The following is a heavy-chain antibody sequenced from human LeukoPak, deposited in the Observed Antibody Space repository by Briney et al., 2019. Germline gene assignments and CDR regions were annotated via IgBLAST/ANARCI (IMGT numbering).Heavy chain of an antibody. CDR1: GYSFTSYG. CDR2: ISVYNGNT. CDR3: AREGIVGASGDF. V-gene: IGHV1-18*01. J-gene: IGHJ4*02. Sequence: ASVKVSCKASGYSFTSYGISWLRQAPGQGLEWMGWISVYNGNTNYAQNLQGRVTMTTDTTTSTAYMELRSLRSDDTAVYYCAREGIVGASGDFWGQGTLVTVSS. D-gene: IGHD1-26*01.